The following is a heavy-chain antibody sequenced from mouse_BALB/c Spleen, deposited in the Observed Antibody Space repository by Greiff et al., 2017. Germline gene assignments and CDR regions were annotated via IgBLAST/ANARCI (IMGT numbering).Heavy chain of an antibody. D-gene: IGHD1-2*01. J-gene: IGHJ4*01. CDR3: ATITTATSLYAMDY. CDR2: ISSGGSYT. Sequence: EVQGVESGGGLVKPGGSLKLSCAASGFTFSSYAMSWVRQTPEKRLEWVATISSGGSYTYYPDSVKGRFTISRDNAKNTLYLQMSSLRSEDTAMYYCATITTATSLYAMDYWGQGTSVTVSA. V-gene: IGHV5-9-3*01. CDR1: GFTFSSYA.